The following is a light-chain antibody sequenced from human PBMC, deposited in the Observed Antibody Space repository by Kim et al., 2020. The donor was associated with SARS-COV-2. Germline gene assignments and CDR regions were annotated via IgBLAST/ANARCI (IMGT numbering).Light chain of an antibody. CDR3: AAWDDNLNGVG. Sequence: GQTVTILCSATYSNVGKNTVNWWQQLPGTAPKILIFGYNQRPSGVPARFSASKSGTSASLAISGLQSEDEADYYCAAWDDNLNGVGFGGGTQLTVL. V-gene: IGLV1-44*01. CDR1: YSNVGKNT. J-gene: IGLJ2*01. CDR2: GYN.